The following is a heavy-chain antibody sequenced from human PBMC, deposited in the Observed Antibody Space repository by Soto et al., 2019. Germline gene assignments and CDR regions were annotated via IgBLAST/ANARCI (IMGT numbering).Heavy chain of an antibody. V-gene: IGHV3-23*01. CDR2: ISGSGDRP. CDR1: GFTFRDYE. Sequence: DVQLLESGGGLVQPGGSLRLSCVASGFTFRDYEMSWVRQAPGKGLELVSTISGSGDRPFYGDSVKGRFTVSRDNSKSTLFLEMNSLRVEDSAVYYCEKILSRTTNYWYGMDVSGQGTTVTVSS. CDR3: EKILSRTTNYWYGMDV. J-gene: IGHJ6*02. D-gene: IGHD4-17*01.